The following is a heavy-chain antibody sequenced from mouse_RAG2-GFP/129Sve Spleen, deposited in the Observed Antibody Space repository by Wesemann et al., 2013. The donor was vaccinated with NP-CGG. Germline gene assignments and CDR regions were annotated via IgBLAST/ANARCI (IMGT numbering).Heavy chain of an antibody. CDR2: INTHSGVP. CDR3: ARGDGNSWFAY. J-gene: IGHJ3*01. V-gene: IGHV9-4*02. D-gene: IGHD2-1*01. Sequence: QIQLVQSGPELKKPGETVRISCKASGYTFTTAGMQWVQKMPGKGLKWIGWINTHSGVPKYAEDFKGRFAFSLETSASTAYLQISNLKNEDTATYFCARGDGNSWFAYWGQGTLVTVSA. CDR1: GYTFTTAG.